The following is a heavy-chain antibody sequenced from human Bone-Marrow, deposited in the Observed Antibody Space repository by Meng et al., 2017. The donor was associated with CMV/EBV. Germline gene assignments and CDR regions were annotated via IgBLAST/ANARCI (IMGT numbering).Heavy chain of an antibody. CDR2: IYPGDSDT. J-gene: IGHJ5*02. CDR1: GYNFTNFW. CDR3: ARLGCSSTSCYFGWFDP. D-gene: IGHD2-2*01. Sequence: GESLKISCKGSGYNFTNFWIAWVRQMAGKGLEWMGIIYPGDSDTRYSPSFQGQVTISADKSISTAYLQWSSLKASDTAMYYCARLGCSSTSCYFGWFDPWGQGNLVTIYS. V-gene: IGHV5-51*01.